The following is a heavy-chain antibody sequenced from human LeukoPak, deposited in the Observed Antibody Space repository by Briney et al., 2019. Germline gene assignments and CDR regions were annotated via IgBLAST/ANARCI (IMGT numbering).Heavy chain of an antibody. D-gene: IGHD3-16*01. CDR1: GFTFSSYA. J-gene: IGHJ4*02. V-gene: IGHV3-23*01. CDR2: ISGSGGNT. CDR3: ARDYYGWSHDY. Sequence: GGSLRLSCAASGFTFSSYAMTWVRQAPGKGLEWVSGISGSGGNTYYADSVKGRFTISRDNSKNTLYLQLNSLRAEDMAVYYCARDYYGWSHDYWGQGTLVTVSS.